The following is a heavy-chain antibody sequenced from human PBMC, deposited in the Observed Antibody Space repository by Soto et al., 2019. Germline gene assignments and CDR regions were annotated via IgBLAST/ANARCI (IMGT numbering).Heavy chain of an antibody. D-gene: IGHD1-26*01. Sequence: EVQLVESGGGLVQPGRSLRLSCVASGFTFDDYAMNWVRQVPGKGLEWVSTITRNSNSIGYADSVKGRFTISRDNAKNSLYLQMNSLRTEDTALYYCAKGWQHESAPTTWGQGTLVTVSS. CDR3: AKGWQHESAPTT. V-gene: IGHV3-9*01. J-gene: IGHJ5*02. CDR2: ITRNSNSI. CDR1: GFTFDDYA.